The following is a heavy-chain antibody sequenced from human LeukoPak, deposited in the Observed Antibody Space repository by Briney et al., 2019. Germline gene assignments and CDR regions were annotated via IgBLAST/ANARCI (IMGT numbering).Heavy chain of an antibody. V-gene: IGHV3-11*04. CDR2: ISSSGSTI. CDR1: GFTFSDYY. CDR3: ARDLFGPKNYFDY. Sequence: PGGSLRLSCAVSGFTFSDYYMSWIRQAPGKGLEWISYISSSGSTIYYADSVKGRFTISRDNAKNSLYLQMNSPRVEDTAVYYCARDLFGPKNYFDYWGQGTLVTVSS. J-gene: IGHJ4*02. D-gene: IGHD3-10*01.